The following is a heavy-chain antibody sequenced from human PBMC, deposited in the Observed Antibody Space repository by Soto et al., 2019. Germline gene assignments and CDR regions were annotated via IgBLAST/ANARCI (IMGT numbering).Heavy chain of an antibody. CDR2: ISYDGSKK. J-gene: IGHJ6*02. D-gene: IGHD3-3*01. CDR3: ARRAPGREWLLSDHYYRYGMAV. Sequence: LVESGGGVVQPGRSLRLSCAASAFTFSSYAVHWVRQAPGEGLEWVAAISYDGSKKYYADSVKGRFTISRDNSKNTLYLKRNSRKTEDTVVYYCARRAPGREWLLSDHYYRYGMAVGGQGPPVTVSS. CDR1: AFTFSSYA. V-gene: IGHV3-30-3*01.